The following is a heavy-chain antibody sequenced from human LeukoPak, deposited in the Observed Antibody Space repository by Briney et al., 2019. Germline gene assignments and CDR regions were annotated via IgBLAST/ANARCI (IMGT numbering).Heavy chain of an antibody. CDR2: INPSSGGT. Sequence: ASVKVSCKASGYTFTGYYMHWVRQAPGQGLEWMGWINPSSGGTNYAQKFQGRVTMTRDTSISTAYMELSRLRSDDTAVYYCARTAGITMVRGVIRPYYFDYWGQGTLVTVSS. CDR1: GYTFTGYY. D-gene: IGHD3-10*01. J-gene: IGHJ4*02. V-gene: IGHV1-2*02. CDR3: ARTAGITMVRGVIRPYYFDY.